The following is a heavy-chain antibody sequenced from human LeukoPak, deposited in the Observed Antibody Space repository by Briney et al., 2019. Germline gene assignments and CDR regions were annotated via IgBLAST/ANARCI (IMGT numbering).Heavy chain of an antibody. D-gene: IGHD3-9*01. CDR3: AKWGDYDILTGYYVSDF. CDR2: ITGSGDTT. V-gene: IGHV3-23*01. CDR1: GFIFRNYA. Sequence: PGASLRLSCAASGFIFRNYAMSWVRQAPGKGLEWVSPITGSGDTTYYADSVKGRYTIPRDNSKNTLYVEMNTLRAEDTAVYYCAKWGDYDILTGYYVSDFWGQGTLVTVSS. J-gene: IGHJ4*02.